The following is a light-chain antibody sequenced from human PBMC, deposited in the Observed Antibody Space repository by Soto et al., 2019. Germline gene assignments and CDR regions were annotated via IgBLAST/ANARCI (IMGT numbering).Light chain of an antibody. J-gene: IGKJ2*01. V-gene: IGKV2-30*01. CDR1: QSLVSGDGNTY. Sequence: DVVMTQSPLSLPVTLGQPASISCRSSQSLVSGDGNTYLNWFQQRPGQSPRRLIYKVSNRDSGVPARFSGRVSGIDFTLNISRVAAEDVGIYFCVQASHWPYTFGQGTKLEIK. CDR2: KVS. CDR3: VQASHWPYT.